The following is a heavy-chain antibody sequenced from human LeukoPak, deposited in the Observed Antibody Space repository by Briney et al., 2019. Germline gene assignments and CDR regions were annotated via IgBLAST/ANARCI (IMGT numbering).Heavy chain of an antibody. CDR3: ARAVSYYYYYMDV. CDR2: IYYIGIT. V-gene: IGHV4-59*01. Sequence: SETLSLTCTVSGGSISSYFWSWIRQPPGKGLEWIGYIYYIGITNYNPSLKSRVTISVDTSKNQFSLNLSSVTAADTAVYYCARAVSYYYYYMDVWGKGTTVTVSS. J-gene: IGHJ6*03. D-gene: IGHD3-16*01. CDR1: GGSISSYF.